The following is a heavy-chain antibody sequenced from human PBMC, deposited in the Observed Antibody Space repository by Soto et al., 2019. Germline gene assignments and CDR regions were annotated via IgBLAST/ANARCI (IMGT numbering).Heavy chain of an antibody. D-gene: IGHD6-13*01. J-gene: IGHJ6*02. Sequence: GGSLRLSCAASGFTFSSYWMSWVRQAPGKGLEWVANIKQDGSEKYYVDSVKGRFTISRDNAKNSLYLQMNSLRAEDTAVYYCARDGAANYYYYGMDVWGQGTTVTVSS. CDR2: IKQDGSEK. CDR3: ARDGAANYYYYGMDV. V-gene: IGHV3-7*05. CDR1: GFTFSSYW.